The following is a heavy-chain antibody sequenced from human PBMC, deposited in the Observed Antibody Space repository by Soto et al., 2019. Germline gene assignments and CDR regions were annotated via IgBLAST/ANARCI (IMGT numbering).Heavy chain of an antibody. V-gene: IGHV4-30-2*01. CDR3: ARAQFYSGSGNYNNLMFDA. D-gene: IGHD3-10*01. Sequence: PSETLSLTRAVSGGSIGGVGYSWSWIRQPPGGGLEWIGYMYHSGTFLKSPSLKTRLTMSLDMSKNQFTLTLNSMTAADTAVYYCARAQFYSGSGNYNNLMFDAWGKGIQGTV. CDR1: GGSIGGVGYS. J-gene: IGHJ5*02. CDR2: MYHSGTF.